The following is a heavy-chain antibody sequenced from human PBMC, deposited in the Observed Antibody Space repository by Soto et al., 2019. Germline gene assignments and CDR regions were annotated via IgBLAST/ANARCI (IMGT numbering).Heavy chain of an antibody. CDR3: ARKLEASIRHVEWFSYKWFDP. V-gene: IGHV4-34*01. J-gene: IGHJ5*02. CDR2: VTFRVVT. CDR1: GDSLSGYA. Sequence: SETLSLTCDVHGDSLSGYAWSWIRQPPGKGLEWIGEVTFRVVTNYHPSLKSRLSMSVDTSKNRISLNVSSVTAADTALYFCARKLEASIRHVEWFSYKWFDPWGPGTLVTVSS. D-gene: IGHD3-9*01.